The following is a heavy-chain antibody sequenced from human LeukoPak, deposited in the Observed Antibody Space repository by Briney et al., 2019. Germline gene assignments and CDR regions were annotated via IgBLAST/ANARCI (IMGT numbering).Heavy chain of an antibody. D-gene: IGHD6-13*01. CDR3: ARDNIASTGYTHYYYMDV. V-gene: IGHV1-24*01. CDR2: FDPEDGET. CDR1: GYTLTELS. J-gene: IGHJ6*03. Sequence: ATVKVSCKVSGYTLTELSMHWVRQAPGKGLEWLGGFDPEDGETIYAQKFQGRVTMTEDTSTDTAYMELRSLRSDDTAVYYCARDNIASTGYTHYYYMDVWGKGTTFTVSS.